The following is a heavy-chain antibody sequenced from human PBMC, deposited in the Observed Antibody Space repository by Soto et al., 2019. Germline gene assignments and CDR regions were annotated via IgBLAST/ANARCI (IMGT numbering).Heavy chain of an antibody. CDR3: ARGQNWNYDS. CDR1: GGSVSSGGSF. J-gene: IGHJ4*02. D-gene: IGHD1-1*01. V-gene: IGHV4-61*08. CDR2: ISYSGNT. Sequence: SETLSLTCTVSGGSVSSGGSFWTWIRQPPGKGLEWIGYISYSGNTNYNSSLKSRVTISVDTSKQQFSLKLISVTAADTAVYYCARGQNWNYDSWGQGTLVTVSS.